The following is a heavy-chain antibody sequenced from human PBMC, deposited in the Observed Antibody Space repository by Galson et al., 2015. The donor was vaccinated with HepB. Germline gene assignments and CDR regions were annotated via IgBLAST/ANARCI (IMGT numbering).Heavy chain of an antibody. V-gene: IGHV4-39*01. CDR2: IFYSGTT. CDR1: GGSISADFYY. D-gene: IGHD4/OR15-4a*01. J-gene: IGHJ5*01. Sequence: ETLSLTCTVSGGSISADFYYWGWVRQFPGKGLQWIGSIFYSGTTKYNPSLKSRVTISVDTSKNQFSLKLSSVAASDTAFYYCARHPVEDDAASTFDCGGRGTLVTVSS. CDR3: ARHPVEDDAASTFDC.